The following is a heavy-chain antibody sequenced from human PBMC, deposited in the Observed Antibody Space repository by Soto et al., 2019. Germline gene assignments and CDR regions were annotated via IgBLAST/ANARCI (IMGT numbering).Heavy chain of an antibody. D-gene: IGHD3-3*01. V-gene: IGHV4-61*01. CDR1: GGSVSSGSYY. Sequence: LSLTCTVSGGSVSSGSYYWSWIRQPPGKGLEWIGYIYYSGSTNYNPSLKSRVTISVDTSKNQFSLKLSSVTAADTAVYYCAREGATYDFWSGYQNNWFDPWGQGTLVTVSS. CDR3: AREGATYDFWSGYQNNWFDP. J-gene: IGHJ5*02. CDR2: IYYSGST.